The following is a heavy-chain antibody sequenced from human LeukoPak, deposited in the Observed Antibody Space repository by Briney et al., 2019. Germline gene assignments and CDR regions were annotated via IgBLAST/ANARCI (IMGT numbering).Heavy chain of an antibody. V-gene: IGHV3-20*04. CDR3: ARSEGSSWYGRHFDY. Sequence: GGSLRLSCAASGFPFDDYGMSWVRQAPGKGLQWVSGINWNGGSTGYADSVKGQFTISRDNAKNSLYLQMNSLRAEDTALYYCARSEGSSWYGRHFDYWGQGTPVTVSS. CDR2: INWNGGST. CDR1: GFPFDDYG. D-gene: IGHD6-13*01. J-gene: IGHJ4*02.